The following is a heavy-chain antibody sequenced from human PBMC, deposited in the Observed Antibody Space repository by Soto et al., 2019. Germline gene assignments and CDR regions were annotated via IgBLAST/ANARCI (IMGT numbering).Heavy chain of an antibody. J-gene: IGHJ3*02. Sequence: GGSLELSCPADRFTFRSYGMEWVRQAPGKGLEWVAVISYDGSNKYYADSVKGRFTISRDNSKNTLYLQMNSLRAEDRAVYYCAKDTSAFDILCQGRMVTFS. D-gene: IGHD3-16*01. V-gene: IGHV3-30*18. CDR1: RFTFRSYG. CDR3: AKDTSAFDI. CDR2: ISYDGSNK.